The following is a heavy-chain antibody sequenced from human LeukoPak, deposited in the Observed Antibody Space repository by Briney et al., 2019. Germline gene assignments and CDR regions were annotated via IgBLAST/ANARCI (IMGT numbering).Heavy chain of an antibody. CDR2: ITYSGSA. J-gene: IGHJ4*02. V-gene: IGHV4-31*03. CDR3: ARDMSGYSSFDY. CDR1: GGSIRGGVYY. Sequence: SQTLSLTCTVSGGSIRGGVYYWNWIRQHPGEGLEWIGYITYSGSAYYNPSLKSRLSISVDTSRNQFSLKLTSVTAADTAMYYCARDMSGYSSFDYWGQGTLVTVSS. D-gene: IGHD5-12*01.